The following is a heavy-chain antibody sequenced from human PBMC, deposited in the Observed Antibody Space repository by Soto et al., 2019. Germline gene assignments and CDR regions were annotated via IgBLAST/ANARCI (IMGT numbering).Heavy chain of an antibody. CDR2: IYYSGST. D-gene: IGHD2-8*01. V-gene: IGHV4-39*01. J-gene: IGHJ3*02. CDR3: ASVSLGYCTNGVCYNAFDI. CDR1: GGSISSSSYY. Sequence: QLQLQESGPGLVKPSETLSLTCTVSGGSISSSSYYWGWIRQPPGKGLEWIGSIYYSGSTYYNPSLKIRVTISVDTSKNQYSLKLSSVTAADTAVYYCASVSLGYCTNGVCYNAFDIWGQGTMVTVSS.